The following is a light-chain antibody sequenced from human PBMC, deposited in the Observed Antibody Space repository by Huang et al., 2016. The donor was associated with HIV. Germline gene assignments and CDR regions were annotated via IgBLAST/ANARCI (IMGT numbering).Light chain of an antibody. CDR2: GAS. CDR3: QQYNDWLSLT. CDR1: QSISNN. J-gene: IGKJ4*01. Sequence: EIVMTQSPATLSVSPGERATLSCRASQSISNNLAWYHQKPGQAPRLLVYGASTRATGTVFTLTISSLQFEDSAVYYWQQYNDWLSLTFGGGTKVGIK. V-gene: IGKV3-15*01.